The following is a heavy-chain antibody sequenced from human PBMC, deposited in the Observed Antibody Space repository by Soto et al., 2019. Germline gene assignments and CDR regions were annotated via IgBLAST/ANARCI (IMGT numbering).Heavy chain of an antibody. Sequence: ASVKVSCKASGYSFTGYYIHWVRQAPGQGLEWKGWINPNSGGTNYAQKIQGWVNMTRDTSISTVYMELSRLRSDSTAVYYCARELDRNGYDVFDIWGQGTMVTVS. D-gene: IGHD6-19*01. CDR1: GYSFTGYY. CDR3: ARELDRNGYDVFDI. CDR2: INPNSGGT. V-gene: IGHV1-2*04. J-gene: IGHJ3*02.